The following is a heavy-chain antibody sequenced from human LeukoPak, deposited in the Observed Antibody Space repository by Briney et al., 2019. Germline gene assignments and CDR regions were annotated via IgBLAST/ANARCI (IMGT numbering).Heavy chain of an antibody. Sequence: GGSLRLYCAASGFTFSSYAMSWVRQAPGKGREWVSAISGSGGSTSYADSVKGRFTISRDNSKNTLYLQMNSLRAEDTAVYYCAKDRAVGATMEAEFDYWGQGTLVTVSS. CDR3: AKDRAVGATMEAEFDY. J-gene: IGHJ4*02. D-gene: IGHD1-26*01. V-gene: IGHV3-23*01. CDR2: ISGSGGST. CDR1: GFTFSSYA.